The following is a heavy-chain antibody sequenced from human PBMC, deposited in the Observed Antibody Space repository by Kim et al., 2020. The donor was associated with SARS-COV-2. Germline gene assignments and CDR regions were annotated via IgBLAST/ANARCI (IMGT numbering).Heavy chain of an antibody. CDR3: AKDPARDLLVGH. CDR2: ISSSGGST. Sequence: GGSLRLSCVASGFTFSTYAMSWVRQAPGKGLEWVSVISSSGGSTYYAGSMKGRFTISRDNSKNTLYLQMNSLRAEDTAVYYCAKDPARDLLVGHWGQGTLVTVAS. D-gene: IGHD2-15*01. J-gene: IGHJ4*02. V-gene: IGHV3-23*01. CDR1: GFTFSTYA.